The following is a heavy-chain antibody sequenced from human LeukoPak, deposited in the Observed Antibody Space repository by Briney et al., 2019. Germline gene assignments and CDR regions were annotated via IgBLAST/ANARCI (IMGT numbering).Heavy chain of an antibody. CDR1: GFTFGDYA. CDR2: IVSIHSGGTT. Sequence: PGRSLRLSCTTSGFTFGDYAMTWVRQAPGKGLEWLGFIVSIHSGGTTGSAGAVKSRFTISRDDSKSIAYLQINTLKTEDTAIYYCARGAFEYDTRGYYYTFDYWGQGSLVTVSS. V-gene: IGHV3-49*04. CDR3: ARGAFEYDTRGYYYTFDY. J-gene: IGHJ4*02. D-gene: IGHD3-22*01.